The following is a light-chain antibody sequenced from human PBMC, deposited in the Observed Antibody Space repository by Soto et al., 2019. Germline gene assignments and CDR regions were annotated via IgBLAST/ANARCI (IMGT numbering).Light chain of an antibody. Sequence: EIALTQSPGTLSCSLGESTTPSCRSSQSLSNNIYLAWYQQKPGQAPRLLIYGESSRATGIQNRFSGSGSGTDFTLTISSLQPDDFATYFCPQYNAYYTFGPGKQVDIK. CDR2: GES. CDR3: PQYNAYYT. J-gene: IGKJ2*01. V-gene: IGKV3-20*01. CDR1: QSLSNNIY.